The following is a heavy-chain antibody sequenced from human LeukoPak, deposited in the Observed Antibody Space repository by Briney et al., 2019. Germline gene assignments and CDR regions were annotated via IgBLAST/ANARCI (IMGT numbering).Heavy chain of an antibody. CDR2: IDANIGVT. CDR1: GKTFTAYY. D-gene: IGHD6-19*01. CDR3: ARGYSSGWNYFDY. V-gene: IGHV1-2*06. Sequence: GASVKVSCKASGKTFTAYYIHWVRQAPGQGLEGMGRIDANIGVTNYAQRFQDRVTMTRDMSINTAYMELSRLRSDDTAVYYCARGYSSGWNYFDYWGQGTLVTVSS. J-gene: IGHJ4*02.